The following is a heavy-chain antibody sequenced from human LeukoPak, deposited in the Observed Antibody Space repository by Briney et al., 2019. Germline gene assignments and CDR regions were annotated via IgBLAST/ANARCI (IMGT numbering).Heavy chain of an antibody. Sequence: KPSETLSLTCTVSGCSISSYYWNWIRQPPGKGLEWIGYIYYSGNTNYNPSLESRVTISIDTSKSQISLRLSSVTAADTAVYYCARSGRGTFTSYWTYFDFWGQGTLVTVSS. CDR1: GCSISSYY. CDR2: IYYSGNT. J-gene: IGHJ4*02. D-gene: IGHD2/OR15-2a*01. CDR3: ARSGRGTFTSYWTYFDF. V-gene: IGHV4-59*01.